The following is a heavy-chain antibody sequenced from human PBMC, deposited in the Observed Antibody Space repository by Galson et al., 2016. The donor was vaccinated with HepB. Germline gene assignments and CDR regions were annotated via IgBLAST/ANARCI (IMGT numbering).Heavy chain of an antibody. D-gene: IGHD5-18*01. Sequence: SVKVSCKASGYTFRTYGISWVRQAPGQGLEWMGWISAYNGDTNYAQNLQGRATMTTDTSTSTAYMELTSLRSDDTAVYYCARCPIKLWLLNWYFDLWGRGTPVTVSS. J-gene: IGHJ2*01. CDR3: ARCPIKLWLLNWYFDL. V-gene: IGHV1-18*01. CDR1: GYTFRTYG. CDR2: ISAYNGDT.